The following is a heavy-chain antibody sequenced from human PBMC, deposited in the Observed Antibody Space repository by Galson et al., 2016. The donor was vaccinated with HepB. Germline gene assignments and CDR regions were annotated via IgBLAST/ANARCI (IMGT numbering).Heavy chain of an antibody. J-gene: IGHJ3*02. CDR2: IYTGGLT. V-gene: IGHV3-53*05. CDR3: SRDERYGVFDI. CDR1: GFNVGSSY. Sequence: SLRLSCAASGFNVGSSYMSWVRPAPGKGLEWVAVIYTGGLTYYADSVKGRFTLSRDNSKNMLYLQMNSLRGEDTAVYLCSRDERYGVFDIWGQGTMVTVSS. D-gene: IGHD4-17*01.